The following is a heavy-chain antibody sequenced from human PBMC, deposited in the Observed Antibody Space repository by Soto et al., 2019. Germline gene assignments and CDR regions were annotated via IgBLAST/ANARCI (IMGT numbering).Heavy chain of an antibody. V-gene: IGHV1-18*01. D-gene: IGHD3-16*02. CDR3: ARELEPAMITFGGVIGHDAFDI. CDR2: ISAYNGNT. Sequence: GASVKVSCKASGYTFTSYGISWVRQAPGQGLEWMGWISAYNGNTNYAQKLQGRVTMTTDTSTSTAYMELRSLRSDDTAVYYCARELEPAMITFGGVIGHDAFDIWGQGSMVT. CDR1: GYTFTSYG. J-gene: IGHJ3*02.